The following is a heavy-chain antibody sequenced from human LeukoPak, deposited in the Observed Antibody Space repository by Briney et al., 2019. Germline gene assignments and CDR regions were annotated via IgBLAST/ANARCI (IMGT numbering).Heavy chain of an antibody. D-gene: IGHD3-9*01. V-gene: IGHV4-59*01. J-gene: IGHJ5*02. CDR1: GGSISSYY. CDR3: ARGRDILTGYYLFDP. CDR2: IYYSGST. Sequence: SETLSLTCTVSGGSISSYYWSWIRQPPGKGLEWIGYIYYSGSTNYNPSLKSRVTISVDTSKNQFSLKLSSVTAADTAVYYCARGRDILTGYYLFDPWGQGTLVTVSS.